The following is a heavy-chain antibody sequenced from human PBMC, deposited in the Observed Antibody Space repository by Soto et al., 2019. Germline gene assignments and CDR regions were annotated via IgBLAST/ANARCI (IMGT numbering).Heavy chain of an antibody. CDR3: ARYYDSSGPAFDY. CDR2: INPPDGST. J-gene: IGHJ4*02. D-gene: IGHD3-22*01. V-gene: IGHV1-46*01. CDR1: GYTFSDYY. Sequence: QVQLVQSGAEVKKPGASVKVSCKASGYTFSDYYIHWVRQAPGHGLDWMGIINPPDGSTTYAQKFQGRVSMTSDTSPSTVYMELSSLRSADTAIYYCARYYDSSGPAFDYWGQGTLVTVSS.